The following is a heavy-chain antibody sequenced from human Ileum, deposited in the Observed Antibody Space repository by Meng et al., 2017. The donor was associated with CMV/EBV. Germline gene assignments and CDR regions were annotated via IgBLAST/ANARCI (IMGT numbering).Heavy chain of an antibody. D-gene: IGHD3-16*01. Sequence: QVELEVAGTGLVEPSETLSLSCTVSGASISRYFWSWIRQPAGKGLEWIGRINTSGKTTYSPSLKSRVTMSLDTSKNQFSLRLTSVAAADTALYYCARDLIRDDTGSWFDPWGQGTLVTVSS. V-gene: IGHV4-4*07. CDR3: ARDLIRDDTGSWFDP. CDR1: GASISRYF. CDR2: INTSGKT. J-gene: IGHJ5*02.